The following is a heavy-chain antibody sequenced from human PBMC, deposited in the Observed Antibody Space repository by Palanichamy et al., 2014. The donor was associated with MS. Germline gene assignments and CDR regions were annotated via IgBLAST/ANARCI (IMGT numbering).Heavy chain of an antibody. CDR2: ISHDGSTE. CDR1: GFTFSTYG. D-gene: IGHD3-22*01. CDR3: AKDRARDSRGYWGYFLEY. Sequence: QVHLVESGGGVVQPGRSLRLSCEDSGFTFSTYGMHWVRQAPGKGLEWVAVISHDGSTEYYADSVRGRFSISRDNSKNTLYLQMNSLRAEDTAVYFCAKDRARDSRGYWGYFLEYWGQGTLVTVSS. V-gene: IGHV3-30*18. J-gene: IGHJ4*02.